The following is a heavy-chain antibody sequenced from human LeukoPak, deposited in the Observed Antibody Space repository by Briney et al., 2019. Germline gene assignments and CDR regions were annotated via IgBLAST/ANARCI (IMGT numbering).Heavy chain of an antibody. Sequence: AGGSLRLSCTVAGFTVSSNFMSWVRQAPEKGLEWVSVIYSGGNTYYADSVSGRFTISRDNSKNTVHLQMNSLRADDTAVYYCARNHILGYWHFDLWGRGTLATVSS. D-gene: IGHD1-26*01. V-gene: IGHV3-53*01. J-gene: IGHJ2*01. CDR1: GFTVSSNF. CDR3: ARNHILGYWHFDL. CDR2: IYSGGNT.